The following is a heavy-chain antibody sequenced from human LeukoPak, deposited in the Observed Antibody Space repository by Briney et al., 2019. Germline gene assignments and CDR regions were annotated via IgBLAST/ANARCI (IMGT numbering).Heavy chain of an antibody. CDR2: ISYDGSLK. CDR1: GFTFSNFG. V-gene: IGHV3-30*18. D-gene: IGHD3-10*01. CDR3: AKKYSYGSGAGDALDI. J-gene: IGHJ3*02. Sequence: GGSLRLSCAASGFTFSNFGMHWVRQAPGKGLEWVAVISYDGSLKHYLDSVKGRFTISRDNSRSTLYLQMDSLRVEDTAVYYCAKKYSYGSGAGDALDIWGHGTLVTVSS.